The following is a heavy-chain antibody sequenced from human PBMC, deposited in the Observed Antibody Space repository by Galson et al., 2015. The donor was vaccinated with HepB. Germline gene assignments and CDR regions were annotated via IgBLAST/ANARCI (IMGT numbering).Heavy chain of an antibody. Sequence: SLRLSCAASGFTFSNAWMSWVRQAPGKGLEWVGRIKSKTDGGTTDYAAPVKGRFTISRDDSKNTLYLQMNSLKTEDTAVYYCTTDPHYPPFYYYYGMDVWGQGTTVTVSS. J-gene: IGHJ6*02. CDR2: IKSKTDGGTT. CDR3: TTDPHYPPFYYYYGMDV. V-gene: IGHV3-15*01. CDR1: GFTFSNAW. D-gene: IGHD1-26*01.